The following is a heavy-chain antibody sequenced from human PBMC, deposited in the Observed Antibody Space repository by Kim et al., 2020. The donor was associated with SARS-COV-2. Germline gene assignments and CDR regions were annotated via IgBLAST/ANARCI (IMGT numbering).Heavy chain of an antibody. V-gene: IGHV3-9*01. CDR3: AKGVDAWLQFYFDY. CDR2: I. Sequence: IGYADSVKGRFTISRDNAKNSLYLQMNSLRAEDTALYYCAKGVDAWLQFYFDYWGQGTLVTVSS. J-gene: IGHJ4*02. D-gene: IGHD5-12*01.